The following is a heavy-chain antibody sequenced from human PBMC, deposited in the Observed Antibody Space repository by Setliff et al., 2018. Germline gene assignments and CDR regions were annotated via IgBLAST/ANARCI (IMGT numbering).Heavy chain of an antibody. J-gene: IGHJ3*02. CDR2: IYYSGST. V-gene: IGHV4-39*01. D-gene: IGHD3-3*01. Sequence: LSLTCTVSGGSISSSSYYWGWIRQPPGKGLEWIGSIYYSGSTYYNPSLKSRVTISVDTSKNQFSLKLSSVTAADTAVYYCAKTPPFYDFWSGSASPGAFDIWGQGTMVTVSS. CDR1: GGSISSSSYY. CDR3: AKTPPFYDFWSGSASPGAFDI.